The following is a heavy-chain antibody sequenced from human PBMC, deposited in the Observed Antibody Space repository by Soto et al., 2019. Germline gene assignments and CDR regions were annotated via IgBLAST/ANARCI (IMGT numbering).Heavy chain of an antibody. J-gene: IGHJ3*02. Sequence: EVQLLASGGGLVQPGGSLRLSCAASGFTFSSYAMSWVRQAPGKGLEWVSAISGSGGRTYYADSVTGRFTISRDNSTNTLYLQMNSLRAEDTAVYYCAKIPHSSSWYLDAFDIWGQGTMVTVSS. D-gene: IGHD6-13*01. CDR3: AKIPHSSSWYLDAFDI. V-gene: IGHV3-23*01. CDR1: GFTFSSYA. CDR2: ISGSGGRT.